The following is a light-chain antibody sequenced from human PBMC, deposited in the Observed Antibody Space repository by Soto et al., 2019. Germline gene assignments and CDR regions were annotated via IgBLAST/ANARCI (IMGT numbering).Light chain of an antibody. CDR2: DNN. V-gene: IGLV1-51*01. CDR1: SSNIGNNY. Sequence: QSVLTQPPSVSAAPGQKVTISCSGSSSNIGNNYVSWYQQLPGTAPKLLMYDNNKRPSGIPDRFSGSKSGTSATLGITGLQTGDEAEYYCGTWDSSLSGVVFGGGTKLTVL. J-gene: IGLJ2*01. CDR3: GTWDSSLSGVV.